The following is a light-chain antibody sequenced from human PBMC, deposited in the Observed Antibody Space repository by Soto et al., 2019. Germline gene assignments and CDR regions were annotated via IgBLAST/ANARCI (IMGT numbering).Light chain of an antibody. CDR1: QSIRSW. Sequence: DIQMTQSPSTLPASVGDRVTVTCRASQSIRSWLAWYQEKPGKAPNLLIYDASSLQSGVSSRFSGSGSGTDFTLTISSLQPEDFVTYYCQQSYSTPVTFGQGTRLEIK. CDR2: DAS. CDR3: QQSYSTPVT. J-gene: IGKJ5*01. V-gene: IGKV1-39*01.